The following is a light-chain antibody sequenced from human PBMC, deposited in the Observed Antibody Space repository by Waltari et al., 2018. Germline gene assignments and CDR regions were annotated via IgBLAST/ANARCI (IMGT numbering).Light chain of an antibody. CDR2: DDS. V-gene: IGLV3-21*02. CDR3: QVWDSSSDHPVI. Sequence: SSVLTQPPSVSVAPGQTARIACGGNNLGRKSVHWYQQKSGQAPVLVVYDDSDRPSGIPERFSGSNSGNTATLTISRVEVGDEADYYCQVWDSSSDHPVIFGGGTKLTVL. CDR1: NLGRKS. J-gene: IGLJ2*01.